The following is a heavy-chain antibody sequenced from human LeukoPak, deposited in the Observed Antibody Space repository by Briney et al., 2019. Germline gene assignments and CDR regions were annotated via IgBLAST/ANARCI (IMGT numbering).Heavy chain of an antibody. CDR2: ISSRSQNI. CDR1: GGTFSGYT. V-gene: IGHV3-21*01. J-gene: IGHJ3*02. Sequence: GGSLRLSCAPSGGTFSGYTMNWVRQAPGKGLEWVSAISSRSQNIYYADSVKGRFTISRDNAKNSLYLQMNSLRVEDTAVYYCARAPPGETFDIWGLGTMVTVSS. CDR3: ARAPPGETFDI. D-gene: IGHD3-10*01.